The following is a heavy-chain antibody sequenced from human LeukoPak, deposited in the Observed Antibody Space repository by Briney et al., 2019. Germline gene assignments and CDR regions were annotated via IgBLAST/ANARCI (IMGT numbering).Heavy chain of an antibody. CDR3: VRDFQGETDYAMDV. Sequence: PGGSLRLSCAASGFTFSSYAMHWVRQAPGKGLEWVAVISYDGSNKYYADSVKGRFTISRDNSKNTLYLQMNSLRAEDTAVYYCVRDFQGETDYAMDVWGQGTTVTVPS. CDR2: ISYDGSNK. V-gene: IGHV3-30-3*01. D-gene: IGHD2-21*01. J-gene: IGHJ6*02. CDR1: GFTFSSYA.